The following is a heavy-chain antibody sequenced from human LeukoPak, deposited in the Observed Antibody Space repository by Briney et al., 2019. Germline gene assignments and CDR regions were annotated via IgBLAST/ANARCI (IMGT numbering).Heavy chain of an antibody. Sequence: GGSLRLSCAASGFTVSSNRMSWVRQAPGKGLEWVSVIFGGERTYYADSVKGRFTISRDNSKNTVYLQMNSLGAEDTAVYYCARRGTSSSWAHFDYWGQGTLVTVSS. D-gene: IGHD6-13*01. CDR1: GFTVSSNR. CDR3: ARRGTSSSWAHFDY. CDR2: IFGGERT. V-gene: IGHV3-53*01. J-gene: IGHJ4*02.